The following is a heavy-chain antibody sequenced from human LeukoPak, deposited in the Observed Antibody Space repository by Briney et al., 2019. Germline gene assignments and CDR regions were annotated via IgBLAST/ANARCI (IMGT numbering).Heavy chain of an antibody. CDR3: AHWDYYDSRGYSN. CDR1: GGSISSYY. CDR2: IYYSGST. V-gene: IGHV4-59*01. D-gene: IGHD3-22*01. J-gene: IGHJ4*02. Sequence: SETLSLTCTVSGGSISSYYWSWIRQPPGKGLEWIGYIYYSGSTNYNPSLKSRVTISVDTSKNQFSLKLSSVTAADTAVYYCAHWDYYDSRGYSNWGQGTLVTVSS.